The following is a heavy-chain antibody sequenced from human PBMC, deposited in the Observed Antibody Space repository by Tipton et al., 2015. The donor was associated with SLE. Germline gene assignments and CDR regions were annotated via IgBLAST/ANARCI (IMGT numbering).Heavy chain of an antibody. CDR2: ISGSGGST. CDR3: AKGSGSYYVDAFDI. V-gene: IGHV3-23*01. D-gene: IGHD1-26*01. J-gene: IGHJ3*02. CDR1: GFTFGDYA. Sequence: SLRLSCTASGFTFGDYAMSWVRQAPGKGLEWVSAISGSGGSTYYADSVKGRFTISRDNSKNTLYLQMNSLRAEDTAVYYCAKGSGSYYVDAFDIWGQGTMVTVSS.